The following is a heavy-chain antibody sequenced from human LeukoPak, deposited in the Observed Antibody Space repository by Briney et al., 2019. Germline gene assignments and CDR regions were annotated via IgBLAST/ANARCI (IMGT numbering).Heavy chain of an antibody. V-gene: IGHV3-53*04. J-gene: IGHJ6*02. D-gene: IGHD6-6*01. CDR2: LYTGGST. Sequence: GGSLRLSCAASGFLVSDNYMHWLRQAPGKGLEWVSVLYTGGSTYYADSGKGRFTISRHNSKNTLYLQMSSLRAEDTAVYFCARSAARLRYYYAMDVWGQGTTVTVCS. CDR3: ARSAARLRYYYAMDV. CDR1: GFLVSDNY.